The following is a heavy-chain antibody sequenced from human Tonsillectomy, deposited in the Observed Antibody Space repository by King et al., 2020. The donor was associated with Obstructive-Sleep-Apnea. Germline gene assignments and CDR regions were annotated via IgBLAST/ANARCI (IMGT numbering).Heavy chain of an antibody. J-gene: IGHJ4*02. Sequence: VQLVESGGGLVKPGGSLRLSCAASGFTFSDYYMSWIRQAPGKGLEWVSYISSSSSYTNYADSVKGRFTISRENAKNSLYLQMNSLRAEDTAVYYCARSPSGYYSDYWGQGTLVTVSS. D-gene: IGHD3-22*01. CDR2: ISSSSSYT. V-gene: IGHV3-11*06. CDR3: ARSPSGYYSDY. CDR1: GFTFSDYY.